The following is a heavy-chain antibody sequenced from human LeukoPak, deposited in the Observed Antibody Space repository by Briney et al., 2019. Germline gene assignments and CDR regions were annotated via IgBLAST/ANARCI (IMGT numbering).Heavy chain of an antibody. CDR2: ISSSSSYI. J-gene: IGHJ3*02. V-gene: IGHV3-21*01. D-gene: IGHD3-16*02. CDR3: ARVNSGRQTYDYVWGSYRHLGDDDAFDI. Sequence: PGGSLRLSCAASGFTFSSYSMNWVRQAPGKGREWVSSISSSSSYIYYADAVKGRFTISRDKAKNSLYLQMSSLRAEDTAVYYCARVNSGRQTYDYVWGSYRHLGDDDAFDIWGQGTMVTVSS. CDR1: GFTFSSYS.